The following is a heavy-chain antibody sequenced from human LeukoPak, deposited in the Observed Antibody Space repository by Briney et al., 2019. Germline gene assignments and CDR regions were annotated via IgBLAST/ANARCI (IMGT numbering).Heavy chain of an antibody. V-gene: IGHV3-64*01. J-gene: IGHJ4*02. CDR1: GFTFSSYA. D-gene: IGHD2-2*01. Sequence: GGSLRLSCAASGFTFSSYAMYWVRRTPGKGLEYVSVISGNGVSTHYATSVKGRFTISRDNSKNTLYLQMGSLRAEGMAVYYCARDASDIVVVPAAVGPFDLWGQGTLVTVSS. CDR2: ISGNGVST. CDR3: ARDASDIVVVPAAVGPFDL.